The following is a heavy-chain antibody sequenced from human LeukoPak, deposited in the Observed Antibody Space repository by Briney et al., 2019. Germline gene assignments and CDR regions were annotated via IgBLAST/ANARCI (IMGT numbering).Heavy chain of an antibody. CDR1: GGSFSGYY. CDR3: ARHGTSGTNLNWFDP. Sequence: SETLSLTCAVYGGSFSGYYWSWIRQPPGKGLEWIGEINHSGSTNYNPSLKSRVTISVDTSKNQFSLKLSSVTAADTAVYYCARHGTSGTNLNWFDPWGQGTLVTVSS. J-gene: IGHJ5*02. V-gene: IGHV4-34*01. CDR2: INHSGST. D-gene: IGHD1-1*01.